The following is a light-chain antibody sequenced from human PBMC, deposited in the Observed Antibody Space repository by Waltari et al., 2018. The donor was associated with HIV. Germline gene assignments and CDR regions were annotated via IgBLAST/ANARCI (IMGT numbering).Light chain of an antibody. Sequence: QSVLTQPPSASGTPGQSVSISCSGSRSNIGSNYVYWYQHLPGTTPKVVIYRSEQGRSGVPDRCSGSNAGTSASLAISGLRSEDEAHYYCAAWDDNLSGWVFGGGTKLTVL. V-gene: IGLV1-47*01. CDR3: AAWDDNLSGWV. CDR1: RSNIGSNY. J-gene: IGLJ3*02. CDR2: RSE.